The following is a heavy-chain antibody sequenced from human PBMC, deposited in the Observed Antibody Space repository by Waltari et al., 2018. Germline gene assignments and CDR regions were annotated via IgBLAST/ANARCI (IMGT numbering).Heavy chain of an antibody. J-gene: IGHJ6*03. CDR3: AKELYDYVWGSYRSYYYYYMDV. D-gene: IGHD3-16*02. CDR1: GGSISSYS. CDR2: IDTSGST. Sequence: QVQLQDSGPGLAKPSETLSLTCTVSGGSISSYSWRGNRQPAGKGLAWIGRIDTSGSTNYNPALKSRVTMSVDTSKNQFSLKLSSVTAADTAVYYCAKELYDYVWGSYRSYYYYYMDVWGKGTTVTVSS. V-gene: IGHV4-4*07.